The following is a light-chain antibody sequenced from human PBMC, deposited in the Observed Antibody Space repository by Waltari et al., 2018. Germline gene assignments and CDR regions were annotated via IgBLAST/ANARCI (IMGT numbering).Light chain of an antibody. J-gene: IGLJ2*01. CDR1: SSDVGGYNF. Sequence: QSALTQPRSVSGSPGQSVTISCTGTSSDVGGYNFVSWYQHHPGKAPKLLIYDVDQRPSGVPHRFSGSKSGNTASLTISGLQAEDEADYYCSSYAVNYPVILGGGTKLTV. CDR2: DVD. V-gene: IGLV2-11*01. CDR3: SSYAVNYPVI.